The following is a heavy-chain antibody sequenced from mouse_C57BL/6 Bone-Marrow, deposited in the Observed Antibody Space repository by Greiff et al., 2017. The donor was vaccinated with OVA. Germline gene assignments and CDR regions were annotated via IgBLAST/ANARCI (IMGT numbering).Heavy chain of an antibody. CDR1: GYTFTSYW. V-gene: IGHV1-55*01. CDR3: ARWPLYYGSSYVGYFDV. Sequence: VQLQQPGAELVKPGASVKMSCKASGYTFTSYWITWVKQRPGQGLEWIGDIYPGSGSTNYNEKFKSKATLPVDTSSSTAYMQLSSLTSEDSAVYYCARWPLYYGSSYVGYFDVWGTGTTVTVSS. J-gene: IGHJ1*03. D-gene: IGHD1-1*01. CDR2: IYPGSGST.